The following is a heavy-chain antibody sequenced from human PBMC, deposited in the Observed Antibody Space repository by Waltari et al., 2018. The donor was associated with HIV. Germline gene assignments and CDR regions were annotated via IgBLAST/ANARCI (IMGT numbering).Heavy chain of an antibody. CDR2: VHDSGST. Sequence: QVQLQESGPGLVKPSETLSLTCTVSGVSITTTYWSWIRRPPGKGLEWIGYVHDSGSTNYNPSLKSRATISVDTSKNQFSLSLNSATSADTAVYYCARLNRLVPIAHYYYHSMDVWGQGTTVTVSS. CDR3: ARLNRLVPIAHYYYHSMDV. CDR1: GVSITTTY. V-gene: IGHV4-59*01. D-gene: IGHD1-26*01. J-gene: IGHJ6*02.